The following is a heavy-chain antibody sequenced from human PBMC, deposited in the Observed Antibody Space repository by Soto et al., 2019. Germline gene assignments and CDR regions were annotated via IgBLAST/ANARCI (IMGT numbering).Heavy chain of an antibody. Sequence: SVKVSCKASGGTFSSYAISWVRQAPGQGLEWMGGIIPIFGTANYAQKFQGRVTITADESTSTAYMELSSLRSEDTAVYYCARVKYGAARPGYFDYWGQGTQVTVSS. CDR2: IIPIFGTA. V-gene: IGHV1-69*13. CDR3: ARVKYGAARPGYFDY. CDR1: GGTFSSYA. D-gene: IGHD6-6*01. J-gene: IGHJ4*02.